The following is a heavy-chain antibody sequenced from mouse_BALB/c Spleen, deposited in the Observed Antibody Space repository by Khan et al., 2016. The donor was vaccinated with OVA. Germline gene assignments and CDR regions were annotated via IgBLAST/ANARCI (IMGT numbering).Heavy chain of an antibody. CDR1: GYTFTSYD. D-gene: IGHD1-1*01. Sequence: QVQLQQPGAELVKPGASVKLSCKASGYTFTSYDINWVRQRPEQGLEWIGWIFPGDGSTKYNEKFKGKATLTSDKSSSTAYMQLSRLTSEDSAVYFCARQYYGSILYWYFDVWGAGTTVTVSS. J-gene: IGHJ1*01. V-gene: IGHV1-85*01. CDR3: ARQYYGSILYWYFDV. CDR2: IFPGDGST.